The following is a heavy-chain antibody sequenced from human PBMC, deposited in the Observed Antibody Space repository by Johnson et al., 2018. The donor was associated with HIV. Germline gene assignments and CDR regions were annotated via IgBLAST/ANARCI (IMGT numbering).Heavy chain of an antibody. J-gene: IGHJ3*02. CDR2: ISGSDGAI. CDR3: ARSVNAGRPFDI. Sequence: VQLVESGGGLVQPGGSLSLSCAASGFTFSDSYMNWIRQAPGKGLEWVSYISGSDGAIWYADSVKGRFTVSRDNAKNSFYLQMNSLRAEDTAVYYCARSVNAGRPFDIWGQGTLVTVSS. CDR1: GFTFSDSY. V-gene: IGHV3-11*04. D-gene: IGHD2-8*01.